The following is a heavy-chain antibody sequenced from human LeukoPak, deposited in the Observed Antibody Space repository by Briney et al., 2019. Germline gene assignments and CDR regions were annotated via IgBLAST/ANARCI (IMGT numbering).Heavy chain of an antibody. CDR1: GDTVSNKSAA. CDR3: ARVPLGILAAAGTFYFDY. J-gene: IGHJ4*02. CDR2: TYYRSKWYD. Sequence: SQTLSLTCVISGDTVSNKSAAWNWIRQSPSRGLEWLGRTYYRSKWYDDYAVSVKSRITINPDTSKNQFSLQLNSVTPEDTAVYYCARVPLGILAAAGTFYFDYWGQGTLVTVSS. D-gene: IGHD6-13*01. V-gene: IGHV6-1*01.